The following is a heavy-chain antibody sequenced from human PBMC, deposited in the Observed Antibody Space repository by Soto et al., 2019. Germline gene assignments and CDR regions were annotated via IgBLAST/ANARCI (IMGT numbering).Heavy chain of an antibody. D-gene: IGHD2-8*01. CDR1: GYSFTDYH. J-gene: IGHJ6*02. Sequence: ASVKVSCKASGYSFTDYHIHWVRQAPGQGLEWLGRINPKSGGTSTAQKFQGWVTMTADTSISTASMELTRLTSDDTAIYYCARGDSTDCSNGVCSFFYNHDMDVWGQGTTVTVSS. V-gene: IGHV1-2*04. CDR3: ARGDSTDCSNGVCSFFYNHDMDV. CDR2: INPKSGGT.